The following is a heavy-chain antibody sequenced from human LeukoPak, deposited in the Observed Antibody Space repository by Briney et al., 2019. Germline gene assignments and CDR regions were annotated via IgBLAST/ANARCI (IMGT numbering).Heavy chain of an antibody. CDR3: ARGSPYSSGWYTWSGNYFDY. CDR1: GGSISSSSYY. D-gene: IGHD6-19*01. V-gene: IGHV4-39*07. J-gene: IGHJ4*02. CDR2: IYYSGST. Sequence: SETLSLTCTVSGGSISSSSYYWGWIRQPPGKGLEWIGSIYYSGSTYYNPSLKSRVTISVDTSKNQFSLKLSSVTAADTAVYYCARGSPYSSGWYTWSGNYFDYWGQGTLVTVSS.